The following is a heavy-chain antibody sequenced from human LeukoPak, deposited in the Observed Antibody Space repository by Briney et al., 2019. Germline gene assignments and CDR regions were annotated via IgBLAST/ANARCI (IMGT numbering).Heavy chain of an antibody. CDR3: ARGARYDYVWGSYRYADFDY. CDR2: INHSGST. V-gene: IGHV4-34*01. Sequence: SETLSLPCAVYGGSFSGYYWSWIRQPPGKGLEWIGEINHSGSTNYNPSLKSRVTISVDTSKNQFSLKLSSVTAADTAVYYCARGARYDYVWGSYRYADFDYWGQGTLVTVSS. J-gene: IGHJ4*02. D-gene: IGHD3-16*02. CDR1: GGSFSGYY.